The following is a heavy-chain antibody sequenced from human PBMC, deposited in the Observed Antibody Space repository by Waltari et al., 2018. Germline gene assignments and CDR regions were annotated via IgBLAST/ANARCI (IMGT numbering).Heavy chain of an antibody. CDR3: ARGGPDNQESLDI. CDR2: IWYDGSNK. CDR1: GFPFSFYG. Sequence: QVQLVESGGGVVQPGMSLRLSCAASGFPFSFYGMDWVRQAPGKGVGWVATIWYDGSNKYYGESVKGRLTVSRDNAKNTLFLQMDSLRAEDTAVYYCARGGPDNQESLDIWGRGTMVTVSS. J-gene: IGHJ3*02. V-gene: IGHV3-33*01.